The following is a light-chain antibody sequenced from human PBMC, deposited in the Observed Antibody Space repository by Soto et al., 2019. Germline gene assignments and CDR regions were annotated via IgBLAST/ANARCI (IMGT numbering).Light chain of an antibody. J-gene: IGLJ1*01. CDR3: SSYAGKNIDV. CDR1: SSDVGDYNY. CDR2: EVY. V-gene: IGLV2-8*01. Sequence: QSALTQPPSASGTPGQSVTIPCTGTSSDVGDYNYVSWYQQHPGKAPKLIIYEVYKRPSGVPDRFSGSKSGNTASLTVSGLHSEDEADYYCSSYAGKNIDVFGTGTKLTVL.